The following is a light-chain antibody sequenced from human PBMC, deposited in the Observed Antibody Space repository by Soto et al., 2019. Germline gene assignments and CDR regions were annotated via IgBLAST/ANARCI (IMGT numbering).Light chain of an antibody. CDR1: QSISSW. Sequence: DIQMTQSPSTLSASVGDRVTITCLASQSISSWLAWYQQKPGKAPKLLIYDASSLESGVPSRFSGSGSGTEFTLTISSLQPDDFAIYYCQQYNSYSTFGQGTKVEIK. CDR2: DAS. CDR3: QQYNSYST. J-gene: IGKJ1*01. V-gene: IGKV1-5*01.